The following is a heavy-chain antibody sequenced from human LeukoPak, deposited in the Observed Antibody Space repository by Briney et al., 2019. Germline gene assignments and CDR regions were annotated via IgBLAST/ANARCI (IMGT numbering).Heavy chain of an antibody. CDR1: GDSISSGGYY. J-gene: IGHJ5*02. V-gene: IGHV4-31*03. D-gene: IGHD6-6*01. CDR2: IYYSGST. CDR3: ARSTSSYNWFDP. Sequence: SETLSLTCTVSGDSISSGGYYWSWIRQHPGKGLEWIGYIYYSGSTYYNPSLKSRVTISVDTSKNQFSLKLSSVTAADSAVYYCARSTSSYNWFDPWGQGTLVTVSS.